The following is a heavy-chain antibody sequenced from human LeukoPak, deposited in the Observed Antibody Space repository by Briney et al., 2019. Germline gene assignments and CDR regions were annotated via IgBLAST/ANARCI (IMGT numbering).Heavy chain of an antibody. V-gene: IGHV1-18*01. CDR1: GYSENFYG. D-gene: IGHD6-13*01. Sequence: PGASVKVSCKTSGYSENFYGITWVRQVAGQGLEWMGWISAQHGQTEYAPNSQDRVTMTTDTYTNTAYMELRSLRSDDTAVYYCARDHWGGLQIAAARPEYWGQGTLVTVSS. CDR3: ARDHWGGLQIAAARPEY. CDR2: ISAQHGQT. J-gene: IGHJ4*02.